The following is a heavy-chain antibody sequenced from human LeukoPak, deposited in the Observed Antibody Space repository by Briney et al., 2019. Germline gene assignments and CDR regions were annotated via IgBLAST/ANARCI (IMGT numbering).Heavy chain of an antibody. CDR3: ATFRHRSFDP. Sequence: GGSLRLSCAASGFTYAWMSWVRQAPGKGLEWVGRIKSKTDGGTTDYAAPVKGRFTISRDDSKNTLYLQMNSLKTEDTAMNYCATFRHRSFDPWGQGTLVTVSS. CDR1: GFTYAW. CDR2: IKSKTDGGTT. V-gene: IGHV3-15*01. J-gene: IGHJ5*02.